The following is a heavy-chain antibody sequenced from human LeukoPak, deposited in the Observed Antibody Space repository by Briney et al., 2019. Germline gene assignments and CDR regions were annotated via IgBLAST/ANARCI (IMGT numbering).Heavy chain of an antibody. CDR1: GGSFSGYN. CDR3: ARGGCSSTSCLYKYYGMDV. D-gene: IGHD2-2*01. V-gene: IGHV4-34*01. Sequence: SETLSLTCAVYGGSFSGYNWRWVRQPPGKGLEWIGEINHSGSTNYNPSLTSRVTISVDTSKNQFSLKVSSVTAADTAVYYCARGGCSSTSCLYKYYGMDVWGKGTTVTVSS. CDR2: INHSGST. J-gene: IGHJ6*04.